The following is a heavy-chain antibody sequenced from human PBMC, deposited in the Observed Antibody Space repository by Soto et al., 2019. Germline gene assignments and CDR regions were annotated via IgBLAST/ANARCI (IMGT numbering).Heavy chain of an antibody. V-gene: IGHV3-30*19. CDR3: ARWGTSGGLDV. CDR2: TSYDGSNK. J-gene: IGHJ4*02. Sequence: QVQLVESGGGVVQPGTSLRLSCVGSGFTLRSYVIHWVSQAPGKGLEWVALTSYDGSNKYYVDSVKGRFTISRDNSRNTVDLQVDILSLEDTALYYCARWGTSGGLDVWGQGTVVSVSS. D-gene: IGHD3-16*01. CDR1: GFTLRSYV.